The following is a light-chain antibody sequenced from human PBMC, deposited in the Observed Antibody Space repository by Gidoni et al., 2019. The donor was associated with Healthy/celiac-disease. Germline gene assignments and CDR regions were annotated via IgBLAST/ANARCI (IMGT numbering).Light chain of an antibody. J-gene: IGKJ5*01. CDR1: QSVSSSY. V-gene: IGKV3-20*01. CDR2: GAS. Sequence: DIVLTPSPRPLFLSPGERATLSCRASQSVSSSYLAWYQQKPGQAPRLLIYGASSRATGSPDRFSGSGSGTDVTLTISRREPEDFAVYYCQQYGSSPRVTFGQGTRLEIK. CDR3: QQYGSSPRVT.